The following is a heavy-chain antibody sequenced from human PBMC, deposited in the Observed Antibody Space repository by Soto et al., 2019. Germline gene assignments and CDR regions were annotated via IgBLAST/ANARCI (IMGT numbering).Heavy chain of an antibody. J-gene: IGHJ3*02. Sequence: SETLSLTCAFYGGSFSGYYWSLIRQPPGKGLEWIGEITHSGSTNYNPSLKSRVTISVDTSKNQFSLKLSSVTAADTAVYYCAVPLAELERGEHAFDIWGQGTMVTVSS. CDR2: ITHSGST. CDR3: AVPLAELERGEHAFDI. V-gene: IGHV4-34*01. D-gene: IGHD1-1*01. CDR1: GGSFSGYY.